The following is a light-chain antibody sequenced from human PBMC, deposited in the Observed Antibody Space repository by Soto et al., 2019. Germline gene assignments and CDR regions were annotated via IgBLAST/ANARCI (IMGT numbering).Light chain of an antibody. CDR1: QSVNTN. CDR3: QQYKNWPPVT. J-gene: IGKJ4*01. CDR2: GAS. V-gene: IGKV3-15*01. Sequence: ETVMTQSPATLSVSLGERATLSCRASQSVNTNLAWYQQKPGQAPRLLIYGASIRATGVPARFSGSGSGTDFNLTISSLQPEDFAVYFCQQYKNWPPVTFGGGTKVEIK.